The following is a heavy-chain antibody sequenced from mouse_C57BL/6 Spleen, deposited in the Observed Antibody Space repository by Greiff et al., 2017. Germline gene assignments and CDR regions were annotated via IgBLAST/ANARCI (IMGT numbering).Heavy chain of an antibody. CDR3: TKYYGSRGPLWFAY. CDR2: IDPENGDT. J-gene: IGHJ3*01. V-gene: IGHV14-4*01. Sequence: EVQLQQSGAELVRPGASVKLSCTASGFNIKDDYMHWVKQRPEQGLEWIGWIDPENGDTAYASKFQGKATITADTSSNTAYLQLSSLTSEDTAVYYWTKYYGSRGPLWFAYWGQGTLVTVSA. CDR1: GFNIKDDY. D-gene: IGHD1-1*01.